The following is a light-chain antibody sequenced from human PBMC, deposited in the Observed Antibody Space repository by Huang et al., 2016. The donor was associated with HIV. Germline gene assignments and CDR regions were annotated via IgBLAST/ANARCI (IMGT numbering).Light chain of an antibody. CDR1: QNIRTN. V-gene: IGKV3-15*01. CDR2: GAS. Sequence: EIVMTQSPATLSVSPGERATLSCRASQNIRTNVAWYQQKRGQPPRILIYGASTRAAGSPARCSGSGSGTEFTLILTSLQSEDFAVYYCQHYHDWPPLAFGGGTKVEIK. CDR3: QHYHDWPPLA. J-gene: IGKJ4*01.